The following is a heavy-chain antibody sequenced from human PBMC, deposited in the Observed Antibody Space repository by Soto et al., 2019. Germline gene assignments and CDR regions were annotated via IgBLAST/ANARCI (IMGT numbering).Heavy chain of an antibody. J-gene: IGHJ6*02. CDR3: ARGRGMDV. CDR1: GFTFSSYS. CDR2: ISSSSSNI. Sequence: GGSLRLSCAASGFTFSSYSMNWVRQAPGKGLEWVSSISSSSSNIYYADSVKGRFTISRDNAKNSLYLQMNSLRAEATAVYYCARGRGMDVWGQGTTVTVSS. V-gene: IGHV3-21*01.